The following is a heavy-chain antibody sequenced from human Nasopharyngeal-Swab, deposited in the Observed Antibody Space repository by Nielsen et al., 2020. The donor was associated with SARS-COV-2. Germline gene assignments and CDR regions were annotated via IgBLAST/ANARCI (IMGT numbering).Heavy chain of an antibody. J-gene: IGHJ6*03. Sequence: GGSLRLYCAASGFTFSSYSMNWVRQAPGKGLEWVSYISSSSSTIYYADSVKGRFTISRDNAKNSLYLQMNSLRAEDTAVYYCAGYCSSTSCSRNYYYYYMDVWGKGTTVTVSS. CDR1: GFTFSSYS. CDR3: AGYCSSTSCSRNYYYYYMDV. CDR2: ISSSSSTI. V-gene: IGHV3-48*04. D-gene: IGHD2-2*01.